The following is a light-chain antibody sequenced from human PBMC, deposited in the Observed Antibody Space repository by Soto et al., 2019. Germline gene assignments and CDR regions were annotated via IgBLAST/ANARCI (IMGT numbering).Light chain of an antibody. J-gene: IGKJ1*01. V-gene: IGKV3-20*01. Sequence: EIVLTQSPGTLSLSPGERATLSCRASQSVSSNYLAWYQQKPGQAPRLLIYDASSRATGIPDRFIGSGSGTDFTRTISRLEPEDFAVYYCQQYGSSPRTFGQGTEVEIK. CDR1: QSVSSNY. CDR2: DAS. CDR3: QQYGSSPRT.